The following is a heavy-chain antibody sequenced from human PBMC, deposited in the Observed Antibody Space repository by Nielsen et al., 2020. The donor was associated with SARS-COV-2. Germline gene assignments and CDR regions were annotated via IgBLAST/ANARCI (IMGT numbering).Heavy chain of an antibody. J-gene: IGHJ4*02. CDR3: ARIQVVRYDSSGYYEILDY. D-gene: IGHD3-22*01. V-gene: IGHV2-26*01. Sequence: ETLSLTCTVSGDSISSGDYYWSWIRQPPGKALEWLAHIFSNDEKSYSTSLKSRLTISKDTSKSQVVLTMTNMDPVDTATYYCARIQVVRYDSSGYYEILDYWGQGTLVTVSS. CDR2: IFSNDEK. CDR1: GDSISSGDYY.